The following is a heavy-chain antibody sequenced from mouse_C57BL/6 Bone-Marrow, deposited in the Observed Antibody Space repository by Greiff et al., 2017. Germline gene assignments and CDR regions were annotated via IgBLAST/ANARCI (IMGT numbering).Heavy chain of an antibody. CDR2: ISSGGSYT. J-gene: IGHJ2*01. CDR1: GFTFSSYG. CDR3: ARHGGLRPLDY. V-gene: IGHV5-6*01. Sequence: EVKLVESGGALVKPGGSLKLSCAASGFTFSSYGMSWVRQTPDKRLEWVATISSGGSYTYYPASVKGRFTISRDNAKNTLYLQMSSLKSEDTAMYYCARHGGLRPLDYWGQGTTLTVSS. D-gene: IGHD2-4*01.